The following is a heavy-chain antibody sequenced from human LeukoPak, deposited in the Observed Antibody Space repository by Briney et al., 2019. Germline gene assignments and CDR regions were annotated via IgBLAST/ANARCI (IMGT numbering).Heavy chain of an antibody. CDR3: ARDRGPVRFSSYYYYYMDV. Sequence: QPGRSLRLSCAASGFTFSSYAMHWVRQAPGKGLEWVAVISYDGSNKYYADSVKGRFTISRDNSKNTLYLQMNSLRAEDTAVYYCARDRGPVRFSSYYYYYMDVWGKGTTVTVSS. CDR2: ISYDGSNK. V-gene: IGHV3-30-3*01. J-gene: IGHJ6*03. D-gene: IGHD3-3*01. CDR1: GFTFSSYA.